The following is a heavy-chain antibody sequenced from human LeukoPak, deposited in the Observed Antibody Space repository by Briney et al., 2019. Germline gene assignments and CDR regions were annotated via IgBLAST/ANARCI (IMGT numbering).Heavy chain of an antibody. D-gene: IGHD3-22*01. Sequence: GGSLRLSCAASEFTLSSYDINWVRQAPGEGLEWVSYISRSGTTIYYAASVRGRFTISRDNAKNSVYLQMDSLRADDTAVYICAGAIIGYYHYWVQGTLVTVSS. CDR1: EFTLSSYD. V-gene: IGHV3-48*03. CDR2: ISRSGTTI. J-gene: IGHJ4*02. CDR3: AGAIIGYYHY.